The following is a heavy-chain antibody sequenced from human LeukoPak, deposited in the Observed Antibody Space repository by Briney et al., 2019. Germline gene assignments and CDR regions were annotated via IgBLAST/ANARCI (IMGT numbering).Heavy chain of an antibody. Sequence: GGSLRLSCAASGFTFSSYWMHWVRQAPGKGLVWVSRINNDGSSMSYADSVKGRFTISRDNAKNTLYLQMNSLSAEDTALYYCARVDTDTSGYCFDYWGQGTLVTVSS. CDR2: INNDGSSM. V-gene: IGHV3-74*01. CDR3: ARVDTDTSGYCFDY. CDR1: GFTFSSYW. J-gene: IGHJ4*02. D-gene: IGHD6-19*01.